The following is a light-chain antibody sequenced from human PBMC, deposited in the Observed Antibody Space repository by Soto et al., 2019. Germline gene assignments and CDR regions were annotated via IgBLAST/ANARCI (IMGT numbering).Light chain of an antibody. CDR3: GTWDYSLSAVV. V-gene: IGLV1-51*01. Sequence: QSLLTQPPSVSAAPGQKITISCSGSNSNVGNNFVSWYQHLPGTAPKLLIYDTNKRPSGIPDRFSGSKSGTSATLGITGLQTGDEADYFCGTWDYSLSAVVFGGGTKLTVL. J-gene: IGLJ2*01. CDR2: DTN. CDR1: NSNVGNNF.